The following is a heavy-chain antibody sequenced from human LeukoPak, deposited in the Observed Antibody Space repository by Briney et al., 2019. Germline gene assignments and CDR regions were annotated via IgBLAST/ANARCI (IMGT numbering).Heavy chain of an antibody. J-gene: IGHJ4*02. CDR1: GYTFTSYD. CDR3: ARVYRQLRPYYFDY. D-gene: IGHD4-23*01. CDR2: MNPNSGNT. Sequence: ASVKVSCKASGYTFTSYDINWVRRATGQGLEWMGWMNPNSGNTGYAQKSQGRVTMTRNTSISTAYMELSSLRSEDTAVYYCARVYRQLRPYYFDYWGQGTLVTVSS. V-gene: IGHV1-8*01.